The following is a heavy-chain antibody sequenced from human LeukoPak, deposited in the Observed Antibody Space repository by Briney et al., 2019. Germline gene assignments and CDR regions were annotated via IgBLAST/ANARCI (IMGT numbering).Heavy chain of an antibody. CDR1: GGTFSSYA. Sequence: GASVKVSCKASGGTFSSYAISWVRQAPGQGLEWMGRIIPILGIANYAQKFQGRVTITADKSTSTAYMELSSLRSEDTAVYYCARGTLLPYSYGGGLDYWGQGTLVTVSS. J-gene: IGHJ4*02. CDR3: ARGTLLPYSYGGGLDY. V-gene: IGHV1-69*10. D-gene: IGHD5-18*01. CDR2: IIPILGIA.